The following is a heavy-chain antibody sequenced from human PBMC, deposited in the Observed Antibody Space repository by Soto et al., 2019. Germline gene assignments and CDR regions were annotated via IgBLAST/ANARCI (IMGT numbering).Heavy chain of an antibody. CDR1: GFTFSSYG. CDR2: IWYDGSNK. J-gene: IGHJ6*02. Sequence: GGSLRLSCAASGFTFSSYGMHWVRQAPGKGLEWVAVIWYDGSNKYYADSVKGRFTISRDNSKNTLYLQMNSLRAEDTAVYYCAREWQIYGMDVWGQGTTVTVSS. D-gene: IGHD5-12*01. CDR3: AREWQIYGMDV. V-gene: IGHV3-33*01.